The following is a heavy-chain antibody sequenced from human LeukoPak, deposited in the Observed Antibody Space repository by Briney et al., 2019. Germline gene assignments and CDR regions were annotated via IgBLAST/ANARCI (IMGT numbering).Heavy chain of an antibody. V-gene: IGHV4-34*01. Sequence: PSETLSLTCAVYGGSFSCYYWSWIRQPPGKGLEWIGEINQSGSTNYNPSLKSRVTISVDTSKKQFSLKLSPVTAAGTAVYYCAAGCSSTSCYWYYYTDVWGKGTTVTVSS. CDR2: INQSGST. D-gene: IGHD2-2*01. CDR1: GGSFSCYY. J-gene: IGHJ6*03. CDR3: AAGCSSTSCYWYYYTDV.